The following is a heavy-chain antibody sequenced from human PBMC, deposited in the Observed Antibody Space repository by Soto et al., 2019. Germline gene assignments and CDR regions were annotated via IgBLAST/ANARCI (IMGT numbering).Heavy chain of an antibody. J-gene: IGHJ3*02. CDR2: IYYSGST. D-gene: IGHD3-9*01. V-gene: IGHV4-59*01. CDR3: AAYDILTVYITSNHAFDI. Sequence: PSETLSLTCAVYGGSFSGYYWSWIRQPPGKGLEWIGYIYYSGSTNYNPSLKSRVTISVDTSKNQFSLKLSSVTAADTAVYYFAAYDILTVYITSNHAFDIWGQGTMVTVSS. CDR1: GGSFSGYY.